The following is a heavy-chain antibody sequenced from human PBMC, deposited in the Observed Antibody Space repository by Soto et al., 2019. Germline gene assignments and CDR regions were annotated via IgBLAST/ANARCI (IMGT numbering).Heavy chain of an antibody. D-gene: IGHD5-18*01. Sequence: QVQLVQSGAEVKKPGASVKVSCKASGYTFTSYGISWVRQAPGQGLEWMGWISAYNGNTNYAQKLQGRVTMTTDTSTSTAYMELRSLRSDDTDVYYCARGEQTWIQLWSAMFDYWGQGTLVTVSS. CDR1: GYTFTSYG. CDR2: ISAYNGNT. J-gene: IGHJ4*02. CDR3: ARGEQTWIQLWSAMFDY. V-gene: IGHV1-18*01.